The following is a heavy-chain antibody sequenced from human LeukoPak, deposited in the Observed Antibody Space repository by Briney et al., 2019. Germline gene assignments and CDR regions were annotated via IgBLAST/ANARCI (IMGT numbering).Heavy chain of an antibody. J-gene: IGHJ3*02. CDR2: IYYSGST. CDR1: GGSISSYY. Sequence: SETLSLTCTVSGGSISSYYWSWIRQPPGKGLEWIGYIYYSGSTNYNPSLKSRVTISVDTSKNQFSLKLSSVTAADTAVYYCARLKQRGYYYDRGAFDIWGQGTMVTVSS. CDR3: ARLKQRGYYYDRGAFDI. V-gene: IGHV4-59*08. D-gene: IGHD3-22*01.